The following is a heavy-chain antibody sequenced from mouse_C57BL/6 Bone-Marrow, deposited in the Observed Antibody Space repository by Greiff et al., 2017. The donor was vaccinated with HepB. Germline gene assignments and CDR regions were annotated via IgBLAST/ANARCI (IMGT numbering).Heavy chain of an antibody. CDR2: IWSGGST. CDR1: GFSLTSYG. CDR3: VDYYGSSYWYFDV. V-gene: IGHV2-2*01. D-gene: IGHD1-1*01. J-gene: IGHJ1*03. Sequence: VQLQQSGPGLVQPSQSLSITCTVSGFSLTSYGVHWVRQSPGKGLEWLGVIWSGGSTDYNAAFISRLSISKDNSKSQVFFKMNSLQADDTAIYYCVDYYGSSYWYFDVWGTGTTVTVSS.